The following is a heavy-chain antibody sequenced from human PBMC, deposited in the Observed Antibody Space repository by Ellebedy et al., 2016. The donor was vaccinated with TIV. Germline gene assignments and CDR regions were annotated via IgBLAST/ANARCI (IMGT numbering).Heavy chain of an antibody. CDR1: GFTFDDYA. CDR2: IDWDSGSI. V-gene: IGHV3-9*01. D-gene: IGHD6-13*01. CDR3: AKDSPYSSSWYDGMDV. Sequence: GGSLRLSXVASGFTFDDYAIQWVRQGPGKGLDWVSSIDWDSGSIGYADSVKGRFTISRDNAKNSLYLQMNSLRAEDTALYYCAKDSPYSSSWYDGMDVWGQGTTVTVSS. J-gene: IGHJ6*02.